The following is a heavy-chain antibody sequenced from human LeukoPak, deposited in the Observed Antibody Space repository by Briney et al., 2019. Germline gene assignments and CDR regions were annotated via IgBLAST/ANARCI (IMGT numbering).Heavy chain of an antibody. Sequence: SETLSLTCTVSGGSISSSSYYWGWIRQPPGKGLEWIGSIYYSGSTYYNPSLKSRVTISVDTSKNQFSLKLSSVTAADTAVYYCATGPYYYGSGSPNWGQGTLVTVSS. D-gene: IGHD3-10*01. V-gene: IGHV4-39*01. J-gene: IGHJ4*02. CDR3: ATGPYYYGSGSPN. CDR2: IYYSGST. CDR1: GGSISSSSYY.